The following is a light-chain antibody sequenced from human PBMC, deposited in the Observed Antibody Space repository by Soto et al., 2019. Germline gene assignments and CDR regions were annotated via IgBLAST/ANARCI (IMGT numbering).Light chain of an antibody. Sequence: LTKYPGTLVVSEGEEASGGCRASQSVSNNYLAWYQQQPGQPPRLLIYAASNRATGIQDRFSGSGSATDFTLTMRRLQSEDSAVYYCQQYATSGTFGEGTKVDIK. V-gene: IGKV3-20*01. CDR3: QQYATSGT. CDR1: QSVSNNY. CDR2: AAS. J-gene: IGKJ4*02.